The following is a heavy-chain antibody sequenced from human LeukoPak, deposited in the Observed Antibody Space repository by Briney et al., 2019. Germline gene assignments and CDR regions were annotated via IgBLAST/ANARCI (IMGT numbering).Heavy chain of an antibody. CDR2: IRYDGSIK. D-gene: IGHD1-7*01. J-gene: IGHJ4*02. CDR3: AKDDITGTTTIDY. V-gene: IGHV3-30*02. CDR1: GFTFSTYG. Sequence: GGSLRLSCAASGFTFSTYGMHWVRQAPGKGLQWMAFIRYDGSIKYYTDSVKGRFTISRDNSKNTLFLQMNSLRVEDTAVYYCAKDDITGTTTIDYWGQGTLVTVSS.